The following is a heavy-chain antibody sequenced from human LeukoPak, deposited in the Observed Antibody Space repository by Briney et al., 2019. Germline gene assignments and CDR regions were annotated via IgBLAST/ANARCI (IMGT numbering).Heavy chain of an antibody. CDR1: GLTLSSYE. CDR2: IGSSGRTI. V-gene: IGHV3-48*03. D-gene: IGHD3-10*01. CDR3: ARGSGLLMPS. Sequence: PGGSLRLSFVASGLTLSSYEMNWVRQAPGKGLEWISYIGSSGRTIYYADSVKGRFTISRDNAKNSLYLQMNSLRAEDTAVYYCARGSGLLMPSWGQGTLVTVSS. J-gene: IGHJ5*02.